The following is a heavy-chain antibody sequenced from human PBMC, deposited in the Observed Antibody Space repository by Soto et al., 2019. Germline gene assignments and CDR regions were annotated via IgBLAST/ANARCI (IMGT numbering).Heavy chain of an antibody. V-gene: IGHV3-21*01. CDR2: ISSSSSYI. CDR3: ARDEYYYDSSGYYFDY. Sequence: GGSLRLSCGASGFTFSSYSMNWVRQAPGKGLEWVSSISSSSSYIYYADSVKGRFTISRDNAENSLYLQMNSLRAEDTAVYYCARDEYYYDSSGYYFDYWGQGTLVTVSS. D-gene: IGHD3-22*01. J-gene: IGHJ4*02. CDR1: GFTFSSYS.